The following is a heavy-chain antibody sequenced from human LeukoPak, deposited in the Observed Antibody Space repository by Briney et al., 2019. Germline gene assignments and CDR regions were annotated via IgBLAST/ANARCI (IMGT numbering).Heavy chain of an antibody. CDR3: ARGPILYTAMVR. J-gene: IGHJ4*02. Sequence: SETLSLTCAVYGGSFSVYYWSWIRQPPGKGLEWIGEINHSGSTNYNPSLKSRVTISVDTSKKQFSLKLSSVTAADTAVYYCARGPILYTAMVRWGQGTLVTVSS. D-gene: IGHD5-18*01. V-gene: IGHV4-34*01. CDR1: GGSFSVYY. CDR2: INHSGST.